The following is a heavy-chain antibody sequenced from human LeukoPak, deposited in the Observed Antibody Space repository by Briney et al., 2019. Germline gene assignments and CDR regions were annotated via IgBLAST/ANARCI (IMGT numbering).Heavy chain of an antibody. J-gene: IGHJ4*02. Sequence: PSETLSLTCAVYGGSFSGYYWSWIRQPPGKGLEWIGEINHSGSTNYNPSLKSRVTISVDTSKNQFSLKLSSVTAADTAVYYCARLEVGALGYWGQGALVTVSS. CDR2: INHSGST. CDR3: ARLEVGALGY. D-gene: IGHD1-26*01. CDR1: GGSFSGYY. V-gene: IGHV4-34*01.